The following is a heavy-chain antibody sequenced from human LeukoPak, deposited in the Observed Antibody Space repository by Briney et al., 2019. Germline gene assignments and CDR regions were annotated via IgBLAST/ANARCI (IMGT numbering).Heavy chain of an antibody. D-gene: IGHD6-6*01. Sequence: GRSLRLSCAASGFTFDDYAMHWVRQAPGKGLEWVSGIRWNSGSIGYADSVKGRFTISRDNAKNSLYLQMNSLRGEDMALYYCAKDMSVGAARGMDVWGKGTMVTVSS. V-gene: IGHV3-9*03. CDR3: AKDMSVGAARGMDV. CDR2: IRWNSGSI. CDR1: GFTFDDYA. J-gene: IGHJ6*03.